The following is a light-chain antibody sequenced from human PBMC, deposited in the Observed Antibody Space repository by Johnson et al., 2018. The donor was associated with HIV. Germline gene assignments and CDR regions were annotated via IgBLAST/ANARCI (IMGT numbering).Light chain of an antibody. CDR1: SSNIGNNY. CDR3: GTWDSSLSVLYV. Sequence: QSVLTQPPSVSAAPGQKVTISCSGSSSNIGNNYVSWYQQLPGTAPKLLIYENNKRPSGITDRFSGSKSGTSATLGITGLQTGDEADYYCGTWDSSLSVLYVFGTGTKVTVL. J-gene: IGLJ1*01. V-gene: IGLV1-51*02. CDR2: ENN.